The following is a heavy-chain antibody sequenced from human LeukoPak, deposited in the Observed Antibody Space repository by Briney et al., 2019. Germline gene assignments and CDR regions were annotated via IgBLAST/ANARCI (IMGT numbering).Heavy chain of an antibody. CDR2: ITSSGTYT. V-gene: IGHV3-21*01. J-gene: IGHJ4*02. D-gene: IGHD1-26*01. CDR3: ARDPVGARLPIDY. CDR1: GFTFSNYN. Sequence: GGSLRLSCADSGFTFSNYNMNWVRQAPGKAMEWVSSITSSGTYTFYADSVKGRFTISRDNAKNSLYLQMDSLGPEDTAVYYCARDPVGARLPIDYWGQGTLVTVSS.